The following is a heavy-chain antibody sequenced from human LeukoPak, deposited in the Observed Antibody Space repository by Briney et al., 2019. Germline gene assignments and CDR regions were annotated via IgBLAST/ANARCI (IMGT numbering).Heavy chain of an antibody. CDR2: IIAIFGTA. CDR3: ARPSGGDFWSGYYNY. V-gene: IGHV1-69*01. D-gene: IGHD3-3*01. Sequence: SVKVSCKASGGTSSSYAISWVRQAPGQGLEWMGGIIAIFGTANYAQQFQGRVTITAHESTSTAYMELSSLRSEDTAVYYCARPSGGDFWSGYYNYWGQGTLVTVSS. CDR1: GGTSSSYA. J-gene: IGHJ4*02.